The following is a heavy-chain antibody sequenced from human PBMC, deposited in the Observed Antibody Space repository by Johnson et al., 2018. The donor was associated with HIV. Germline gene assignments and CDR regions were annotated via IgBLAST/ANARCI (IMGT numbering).Heavy chain of an antibody. CDR1: GFTFSSYG. CDR2: ISPSGGST. D-gene: IGHD5-12*01. CDR3: AKDEVARIHDAFDI. V-gene: IGHV3-NL1*01. Sequence: QVQLVESGGGVVQPGRSLRLSCAASGFTFSSYGMHWVRQAPGKGLEWVSGISPSGGSTYYADSVKGRFTISRDNSKNTVYLQMNSLRVEDTAVYYCAKDEVARIHDAFDIWGQGTMVTVSS. J-gene: IGHJ3*02.